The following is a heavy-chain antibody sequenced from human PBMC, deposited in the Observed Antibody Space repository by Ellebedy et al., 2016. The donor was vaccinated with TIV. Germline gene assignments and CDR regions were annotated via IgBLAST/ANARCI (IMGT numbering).Heavy chain of an antibody. D-gene: IGHD2/OR15-2a*01. V-gene: IGHV3-48*03. CDR2: ISSSGDAI. Sequence: PGGSLRLSCAASGFTLTGYDINWVRQAPGKGLEWVSYISSSGDAIYYADSVKGRFTMSTDDAKNSLYLQMNSLRAGDTAVYYCARDFSYYGMDVWGQGTAVTVSS. CDR1: GFTLTGYD. CDR3: ARDFSYYGMDV. J-gene: IGHJ6*02.